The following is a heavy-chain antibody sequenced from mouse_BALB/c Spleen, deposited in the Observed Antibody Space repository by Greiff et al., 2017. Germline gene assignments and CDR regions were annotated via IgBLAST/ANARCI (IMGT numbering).Heavy chain of an antibody. J-gene: IGHJ3*01. Sequence: ESGPGLVKPSQSLSLTCTVTGYSITSDYAWNWIRQFPGNKLEWMGYISYSGSTSYNPSLKSRISITRDTSKNQFFLQLNSVTTEDTATYYCATYGYDTAVFAYWGQGTLVTVSA. CDR3: ATYGYDTAVFAY. CDR2: ISYSGST. V-gene: IGHV3-2*02. D-gene: IGHD2-2*01. CDR1: GYSITSDYA.